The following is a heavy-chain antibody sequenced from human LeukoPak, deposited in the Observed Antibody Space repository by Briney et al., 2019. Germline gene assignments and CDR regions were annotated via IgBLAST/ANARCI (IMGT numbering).Heavy chain of an antibody. CDR2: IYHSGGT. J-gene: IGHJ6*03. CDR1: GYSITSGYY. V-gene: IGHV4-38-2*02. CDR3: ARGGGNGGGWVGHYYYMDV. Sequence: PSETLSLTCTVSGYSITSGYYWAWIRQPPGKGLEWIGCIYHSGGTYNNPSLKSRLTMSVDTSKNQFSLKLTSVTAADTAVYYCARGGGNGGGWVGHYYYMDVWGKGTTVTVSS. D-gene: IGHD4-23*01.